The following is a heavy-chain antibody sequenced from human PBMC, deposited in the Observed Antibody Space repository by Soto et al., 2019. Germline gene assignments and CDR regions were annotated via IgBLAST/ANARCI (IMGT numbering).Heavy chain of an antibody. Sequence: EVQLLESGGGLVQPGGSPRLSCAASGFTFSSYAMSWVRQAPGKGLEWVSAISGSGGSTYYADSVKGRFIISRDNSKKTLYLQINARRAEHTDVYDCAKALSYWGQGTLVTVSS. CDR2: ISGSGGST. CDR1: GFTFSSYA. J-gene: IGHJ4*02. V-gene: IGHV3-23*01. CDR3: AKALSY.